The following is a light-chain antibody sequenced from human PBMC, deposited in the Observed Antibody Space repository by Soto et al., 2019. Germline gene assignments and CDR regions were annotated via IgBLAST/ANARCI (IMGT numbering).Light chain of an antibody. CDR3: CSYADTYMYV. V-gene: IGLV2-11*01. J-gene: IGLJ1*01. Sequence: QSVLTQPRSVSGSPGQSVTISCTGTSSDVGTYHYVSWYQQHPGKAPKFMIYDVSKRPSGVPDRFSGSKSGNTAFLTISGLQAEDDADYYCCSYADTYMYVFGTGTKLTVL. CDR1: SSDVGTYHY. CDR2: DVS.